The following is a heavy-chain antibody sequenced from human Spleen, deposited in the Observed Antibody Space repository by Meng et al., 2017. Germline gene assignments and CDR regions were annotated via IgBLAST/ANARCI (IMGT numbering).Heavy chain of an antibody. D-gene: IGHD3-22*01. CDR1: GYTFTNYA. Sequence: QVQLVQSGSELKKPGASVKVSCKASGYTFTNYAINWVRQAPGQGLEWMGWINTNTGNPTYAQGFTGRFVFSLDTSVNTAYLQISSLKAEDTAVYYCARDRTEVVVISNRWFAPWGQGTLVTVSS. CDR2: INTNTGNP. J-gene: IGHJ5*01. CDR3: ARDRTEVVVISNRWFAP. V-gene: IGHV7-4-1*02.